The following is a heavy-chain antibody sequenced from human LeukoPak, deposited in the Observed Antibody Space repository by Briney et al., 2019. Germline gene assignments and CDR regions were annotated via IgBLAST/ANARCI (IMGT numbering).Heavy chain of an antibody. CDR3: ARGYSYGSPLDY. CDR1: GGSISSGGYY. J-gene: IGHJ4*02. D-gene: IGHD5-18*01. Sequence: SETLSLTCTVSGGSISSGGYYWSWIRQHPGKGLEWIGYIYYSGSTYYNPSLKSRVTISVDTSKNQFSLKLSSVTAADTAVYYCARGYSYGSPLDYWGQGTLVTVSS. V-gene: IGHV4-31*03. CDR2: IYYSGST.